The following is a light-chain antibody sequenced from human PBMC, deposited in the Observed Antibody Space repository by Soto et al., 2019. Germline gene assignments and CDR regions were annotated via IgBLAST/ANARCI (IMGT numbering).Light chain of an antibody. CDR3: SSYTTIKNLIFV. CDR1: SSDVGNDNF. Sequence: QSVLTQPASGSGSPGQSITISCTGTSSDVGNDNFVSWYQHHPGKAPKLIIYEVSYRPSGVSHRFSGSKSGNTASLTISGLQSEDEADYYCSSYTTIKNLIFVFANGAKVIVL. CDR2: EVS. V-gene: IGLV2-14*01. J-gene: IGLJ1*01.